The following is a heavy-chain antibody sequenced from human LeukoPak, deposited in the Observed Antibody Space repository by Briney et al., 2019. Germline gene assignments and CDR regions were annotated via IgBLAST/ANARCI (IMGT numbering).Heavy chain of an antibody. J-gene: IGHJ4*02. D-gene: IGHD3-9*01. CDR3: ARVEEGILTGYFDY. CDR1: GFTFSSYW. CDR2: IKQDGSEK. V-gene: IGHV3-7*01. Sequence: PGGSLRLSCAASGFTFSSYWMSWVRQAPGKGLEWVANIKQDGSEKYYVVSVKGRFTISRDNAKNSLYLQMNSLRAEDTAVYYCARVEEGILTGYFDYWGQGTLVTVSS.